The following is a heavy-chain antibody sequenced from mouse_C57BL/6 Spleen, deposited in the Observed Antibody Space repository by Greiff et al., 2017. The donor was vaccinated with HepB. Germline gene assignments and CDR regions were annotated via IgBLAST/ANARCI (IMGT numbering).Heavy chain of an antibody. J-gene: IGHJ4*01. Sequence: ESGPGLVKPSQSLSLTCSVTGYSITSGYYWNWIRQFPGNKLEWMGYISYDGSNNYNPSLKNRISITRDTSKNQFFLKLNSVTTEDTATYYCARGEDHYYYAMDYWGQGTSVTVSS. V-gene: IGHV3-6*01. D-gene: IGHD1-2*01. CDR2: ISYDGSN. CDR3: ARGEDHYYYAMDY. CDR1: GYSITSGYY.